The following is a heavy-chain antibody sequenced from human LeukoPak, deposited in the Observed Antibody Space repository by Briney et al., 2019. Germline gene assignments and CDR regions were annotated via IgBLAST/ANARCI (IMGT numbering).Heavy chain of an antibody. D-gene: IGHD1-7*01. Sequence: GASVKVSCKASGYTFTGYYMHWVRQAPGQGLEWMRWINPNSGGTNYAQKFQGRVTMTRDTSISTAYMELSKLRSDDTAVYYCARGREYYNWNYEDYWGQGTLVTVSS. V-gene: IGHV1-2*02. J-gene: IGHJ4*02. CDR2: INPNSGGT. CDR3: ARGREYYNWNYEDY. CDR1: GYTFTGYY.